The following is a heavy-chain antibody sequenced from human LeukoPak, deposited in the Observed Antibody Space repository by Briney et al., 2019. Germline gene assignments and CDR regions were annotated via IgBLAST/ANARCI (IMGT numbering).Heavy chain of an antibody. Sequence: ASVKVSCKASGYTFTGFYMHWVRQAPGQGLEWMGWINPNSGATNYAQKFQGRVTMTRDTSITTTYMELSTLRSDDTGVYYCARGRAGGNRLRKTYYFDYWGQGTLVTVSS. D-gene: IGHD4-17*01. CDR1: GYTFTGFY. V-gene: IGHV1-2*02. CDR2: INPNSGAT. J-gene: IGHJ4*02. CDR3: ARGRAGGNRLRKTYYFDY.